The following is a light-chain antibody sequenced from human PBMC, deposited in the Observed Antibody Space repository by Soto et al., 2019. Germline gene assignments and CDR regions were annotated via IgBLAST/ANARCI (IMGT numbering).Light chain of an antibody. V-gene: IGKV3-20*01. J-gene: IGKJ1*01. CDR2: AAS. CDR1: QSVSSSF. CDR3: QHYGSSLWT. Sequence: EIVLPQSPGTLSLSPGERATLSCRASQSVSSSFLAWYQQKPGQAPRLLIYAASSRATGIPDRFSGGGSGTDFTLTISRLEPEDFAVYYCQHYGSSLWTFGQGTKVEIK.